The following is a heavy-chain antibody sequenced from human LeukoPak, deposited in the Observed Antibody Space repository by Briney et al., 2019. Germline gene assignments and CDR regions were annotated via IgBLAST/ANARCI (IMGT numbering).Heavy chain of an antibody. V-gene: IGHV1-46*01. D-gene: IGHD3-10*01. J-gene: IGHJ3*02. CDR1: GYTFTSYY. CDR3: ASPSYGSGRRRAFDI. Sequence: ASVKVSCKASGYTFTSYYMHWVRQAPGQGLEWMGIINPSGGSTSYAQKFQGRVTMTRDTSTSTVYMELSSLRSEDTAVYYCASPSYGSGRRRAFDIWGQGTMVTVSS. CDR2: INPSGGST.